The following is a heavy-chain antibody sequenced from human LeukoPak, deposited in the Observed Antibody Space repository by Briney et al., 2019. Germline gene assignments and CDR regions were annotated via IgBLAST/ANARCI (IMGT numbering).Heavy chain of an antibody. CDR2: INPNSGGT. D-gene: IGHD3-3*01. CDR3: ARAPVSDFWSGPSWVYFDY. V-gene: IGHV1-2*02. Sequence: ASVKVSCKASGYTFTGYYMHWVRQAPGQGLEWMGWINPNSGGTNYAQKFQGRVTMTRDTSISTAYMELSRLRSDDTAVYYCARAPVSDFWSGPSWVYFDYWGQGALVTVSS. J-gene: IGHJ4*02. CDR1: GYTFTGYY.